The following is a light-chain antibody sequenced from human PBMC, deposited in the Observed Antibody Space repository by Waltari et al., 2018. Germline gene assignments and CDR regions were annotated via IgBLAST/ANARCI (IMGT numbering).Light chain of an antibody. J-gene: IGKJ1*01. Sequence: DIQMTQSPSSLSSSVADRVTITCRESQSISRYFNWYQQKPGKATNLLIYAASSLKSAVPSRFSGSGAGRDFSLIITSLQPEDFATYYCQQSYSFTRTFGQGTKVEIK. CDR3: QQSYSFTRT. CDR2: AAS. V-gene: IGKV1-39*01. CDR1: QSISRY.